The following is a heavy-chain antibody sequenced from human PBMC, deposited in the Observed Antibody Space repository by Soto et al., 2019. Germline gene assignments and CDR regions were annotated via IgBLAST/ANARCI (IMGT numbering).Heavy chain of an antibody. D-gene: IGHD2-2*01. CDR2: LHSDGSTT. CDR3: ARELPTATRGGYYYSYGMDV. CDR1: GFIFRSYW. J-gene: IGHJ6*02. V-gene: IGHV3-74*01. Sequence: LRLSCAASGFIFRSYWMHWVRQAPGKGLVWVSRLHSDGSTTSYADSVKGRFTISRDNAKNTLYLQMNSLRAEDTAVYYCARELPTATRGGYYYSYGMDVWGQGTTVTVSS.